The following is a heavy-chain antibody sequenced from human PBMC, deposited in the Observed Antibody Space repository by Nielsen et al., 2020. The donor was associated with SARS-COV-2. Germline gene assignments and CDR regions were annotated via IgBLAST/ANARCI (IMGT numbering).Heavy chain of an antibody. V-gene: IGHV1-46*01. CDR3: ARDHSSGPDY. CDR1: GYTFTSYY. D-gene: IGHD6-19*01. Sequence: ASVKVSCKASGYTFTSYYMHWVRQAPGQGLEWMGIINPSGGSTSYTQKFQGRVTMTRDMSASTVYMDLSSLTSEDTAVYYCARDHSSGPDYWGQGTLVTVSS. CDR2: INPSGGST. J-gene: IGHJ4*02.